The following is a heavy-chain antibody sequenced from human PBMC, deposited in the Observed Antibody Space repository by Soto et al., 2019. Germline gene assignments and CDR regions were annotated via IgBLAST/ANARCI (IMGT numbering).Heavy chain of an antibody. V-gene: IGHV4-31*03. J-gene: IGHJ4*02. CDR2: IYYSGST. D-gene: IGHD6-13*01. Sequence: QVQLQESGPGLVKPSQTLSLTCTVSGGSISSGGYYWSWIRQHPGKGLEWIGYIYYSGSTYYNPSLKCRVTISVDTSKNQFSLKLSSVTAADTDVYYCARGGIAAAAPPDYWGQGTLVTVSS. CDR3: ARGGIAAAAPPDY. CDR1: GGSISSGGYY.